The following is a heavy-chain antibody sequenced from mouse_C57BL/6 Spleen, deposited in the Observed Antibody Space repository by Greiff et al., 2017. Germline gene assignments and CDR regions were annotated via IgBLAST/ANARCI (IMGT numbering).Heavy chain of an antibody. CDR2: IYPRSGNT. Sequence: VQLQQSGAELARPGASVKLSCKASGYTFTSYGISWVKQRTGQGLEWIGEIYPRSGNTYYNEKFKGKATLTADKSSSTAYMELRSLTSEYSAVYFCARGGNIYYGNPHWYFDVWGTGTTVTVSS. CDR3: ARGGNIYYGNPHWYFDV. J-gene: IGHJ1*03. CDR1: GYTFTSYG. V-gene: IGHV1-81*01. D-gene: IGHD2-1*01.